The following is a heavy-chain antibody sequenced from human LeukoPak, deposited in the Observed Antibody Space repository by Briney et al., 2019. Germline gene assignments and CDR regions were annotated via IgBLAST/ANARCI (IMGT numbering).Heavy chain of an antibody. CDR3: ARDRGSYYGMDV. V-gene: IGHV3-20*04. J-gene: IGHJ6*02. CDR1: GFTFDEYG. Sequence: GGSLRLSCAASGFTFDEYGMSWVRQAPGKGLEWVSGINWNGGSTGYADSVKGRFTISRDNAKNSLYLQMNSLRAEDTAVYYCARDRGSYYGMDVWGQGTTVTVSS. CDR2: INWNGGST. D-gene: IGHD3-10*01.